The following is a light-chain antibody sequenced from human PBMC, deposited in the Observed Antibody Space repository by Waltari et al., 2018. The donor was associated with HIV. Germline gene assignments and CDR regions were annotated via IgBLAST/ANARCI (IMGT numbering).Light chain of an antibody. CDR2: RNR. V-gene: IGLV10-54*04. CDR3: SSWDWTLKTIL. Sequence: QACPPQPPSVSRGLGQTVTITCPGTGNNVGAEGPSWLQQREGHPPTLLSYRNRNRPSGISERFSASRSGDTASLTITGLQPEDEADYYCSSWDWTLKTILFGGVTRLTVL. J-gene: IGLJ3*02. CDR1: GNNVGAEG.